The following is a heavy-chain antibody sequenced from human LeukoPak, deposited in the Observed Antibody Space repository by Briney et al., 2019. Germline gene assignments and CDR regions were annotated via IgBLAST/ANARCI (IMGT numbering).Heavy chain of an antibody. CDR2: IYSGGST. J-gene: IGHJ4*02. CDR1: GFTVSSNY. D-gene: IGHD3-22*01. CDR3: ARKAWGYYYDSSGSYFDY. Sequence: GGSLRLSCAASGFTVSSNYMSWVRQAPGKGLEWVSVIYSGGSTYYAESVKGGFPISRDNSKNTLYLQMNSLRAEDTAVYYCARKAWGYYYDSSGSYFDYWGQGTLVTVSS. V-gene: IGHV3-53*01.